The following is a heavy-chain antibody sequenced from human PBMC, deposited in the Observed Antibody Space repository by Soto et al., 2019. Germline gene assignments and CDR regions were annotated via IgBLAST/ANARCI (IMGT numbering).Heavy chain of an antibody. J-gene: IGHJ6*02. CDR2: INPNSGGI. CDR3: ATGLRSCTPHPFYGMDV. V-gene: IGHV1-2*02. D-gene: IGHD2-2*01. CDR1: GYTFTGYY. Sequence: ASVKVSCKASGYTFTGYYMHWVRQAPGQGLEWMGWINPNSGGINYAQKFQGRVTMTRATSISTAYMELSRLRSDDTAVYYCATGLRSCTPHPFYGMDVWGPGTTVTVSS.